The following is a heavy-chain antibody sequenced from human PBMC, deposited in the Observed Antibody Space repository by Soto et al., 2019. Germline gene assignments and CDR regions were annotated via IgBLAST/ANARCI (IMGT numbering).Heavy chain of an antibody. D-gene: IGHD3-9*01. CDR1: GFTFSSYA. J-gene: IGHJ3*02. Sequence: GGSLRLSCAASGFTFSSYAMSWVRRAPGKGLEWVSAISGSGGSTYYADSVKGRFTISRDNSKNTLYLQMNSLRAEDTAVYYCAKDGLRYFDWLFDAFDIWGQGTMVTVSS. V-gene: IGHV3-23*01. CDR3: AKDGLRYFDWLFDAFDI. CDR2: ISGSGGST.